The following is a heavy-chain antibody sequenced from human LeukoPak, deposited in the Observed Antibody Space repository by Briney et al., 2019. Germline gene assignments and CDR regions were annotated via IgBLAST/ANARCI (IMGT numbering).Heavy chain of an antibody. D-gene: IGHD6-19*01. CDR1: GFTFSSYA. CDR3: ARDPDVMYSSGWLDY. CDR2: ISYDGSNK. J-gene: IGHJ4*02. Sequence: GGSLRLSCAASGFTFSSYAMHWVRQAPGKGLERVAVISYDGSNKYYADSVKGRFTISRDNSKNTLYLQMNSLRAEDTAVYYCARDPDVMYSSGWLDYWGQGTLVTVSS. V-gene: IGHV3-30*04.